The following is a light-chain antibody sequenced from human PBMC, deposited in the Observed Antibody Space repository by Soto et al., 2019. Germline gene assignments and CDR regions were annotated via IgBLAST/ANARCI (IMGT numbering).Light chain of an antibody. J-gene: IGLJ1*01. V-gene: IGLV2-11*01. CDR3: CSYAGSYPYV. CDR1: SRDVGGYNY. Sequence: QSVLTQPRSVSGSPGQSVTISCTGTSRDVGGYNYVSWYQQHPGKAPKLMIYDVSKRPSGVPDRFSGSKSGNTASLTISGLQAEDEADYYCCSYAGSYPYVFGTGTKVTVL. CDR2: DVS.